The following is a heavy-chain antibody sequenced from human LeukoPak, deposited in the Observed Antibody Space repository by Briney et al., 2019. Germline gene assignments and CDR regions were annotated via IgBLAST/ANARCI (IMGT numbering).Heavy chain of an antibody. CDR3: ARGGYCSSTSCYGSAFDI. J-gene: IGHJ3*02. V-gene: IGHV4-59*01. Sequence: NPSETLSLTCTVSGGSISSYYWSWIRQPPGKGLEWIGYIYYSGSTNYNPSLKSRVTISVDTSKNQFSLKLSSVTAADTAVYYCARGGYCSSTSCYGSAFDIWGQGTMVTVSS. D-gene: IGHD2-2*01. CDR1: GGSISSYY. CDR2: IYYSGST.